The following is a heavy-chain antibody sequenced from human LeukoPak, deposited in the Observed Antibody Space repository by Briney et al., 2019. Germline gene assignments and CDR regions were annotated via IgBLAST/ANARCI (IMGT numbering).Heavy chain of an antibody. V-gene: IGHV3-23*01. CDR1: GFTFSRYA. Sequence: PGGSLRLSCAASGFTFSRYAMSWVRQAPGKGLEWVSALGVSVSGYGGSTYYADSVKGRFTISRDNAKNTLYLQMNSLRAEDTAVYSCTRAAEQRPIDCWGQGALVTVSS. CDR2: LGVSVSGYGGST. D-gene: IGHD6-25*01. CDR3: TRAAEQRPIDC. J-gene: IGHJ4*02.